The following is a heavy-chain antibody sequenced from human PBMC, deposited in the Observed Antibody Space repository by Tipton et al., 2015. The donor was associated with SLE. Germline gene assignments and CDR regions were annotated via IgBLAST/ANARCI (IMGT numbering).Heavy chain of an antibody. V-gene: IGHV4-61*05. CDR1: GGSISSSSYY. Sequence: TLSLTCTVSGGSISSSSYYWGWIRQPPGKGLEWIGYIYYSGSTNYNPSLKSRVTISVDTSKNQFSLKLSSVTAADTAVYYCARVGSFYSSAKVPWFAYWGQGTLVTVSS. D-gene: IGHD6-19*01. CDR2: IYYSGST. J-gene: IGHJ4*02. CDR3: ARVGSFYSSAKVPWFAY.